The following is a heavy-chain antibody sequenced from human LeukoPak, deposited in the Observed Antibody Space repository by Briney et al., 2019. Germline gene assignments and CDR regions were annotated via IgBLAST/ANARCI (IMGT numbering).Heavy chain of an antibody. CDR3: ERVVTERQWLVPEGAFDI. V-gene: IGHV1-18*01. CDR2: ISAYNGNT. CDR1: GYTFTSYG. Sequence: ASVKVSCKASGYTFTSYGISWVRQAPGQGREWMGWISAYNGNTNYAQKLQGRVTMTKDTYTSTAYLGLRSLRSADTAVYYCERVVTERQWLVPEGAFDIWGQGTMVTVSS. J-gene: IGHJ3*02. D-gene: IGHD6-19*01.